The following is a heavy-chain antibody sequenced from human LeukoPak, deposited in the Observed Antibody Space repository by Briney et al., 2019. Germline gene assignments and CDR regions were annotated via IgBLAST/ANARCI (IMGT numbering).Heavy chain of an antibody. J-gene: IGHJ4*02. Sequence: GGSLRLSCTSPGFTFSTYTMNWVRQAPGKGLEWVSSISGTSSYIYYADSLKGRFTVSRDNAKNSLFLQINSLRAEDTGLYYCAREDNQPLIYNSFDYWGQGTLVTVSS. CDR3: AREDNQPLIYNSFDY. V-gene: IGHV3-21*01. CDR1: GFTFSTYT. CDR2: ISGTSSYI. D-gene: IGHD5-24*01.